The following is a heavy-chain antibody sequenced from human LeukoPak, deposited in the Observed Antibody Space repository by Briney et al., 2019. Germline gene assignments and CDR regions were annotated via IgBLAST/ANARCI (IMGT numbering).Heavy chain of an antibody. CDR1: GGSISSTSYY. CDR2: IYYSGTT. J-gene: IGHJ4*02. D-gene: IGHD2-2*01. Sequence: PSETLSLXCIVSGGSISSTSYYWGWIRQPPGKGLEWIGTIYYSGTTYYNPSLKSRVTISVDTSKNQFSLKLSSVTAADTAVYYCARLVVPAAMGHGLDYWGQGTMVTVSS. CDR3: ARLVVPAAMGHGLDY. V-gene: IGHV4-39*01.